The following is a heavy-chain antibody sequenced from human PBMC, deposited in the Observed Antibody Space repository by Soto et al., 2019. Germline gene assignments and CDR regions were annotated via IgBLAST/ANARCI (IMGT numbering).Heavy chain of an antibody. Sequence: ASVKVSCKASGYTFTSYDINWVRQATGQGLEWMGWMNPNSGNTGYAQRFQGRGTLTENTSTDTAYMELRSLRSEDTAIYYCTTRLENIWGQGTLVTVSS. CDR2: MNPNSGNT. CDR1: GYTFTSYD. CDR3: TTRLENI. D-gene: IGHD1-1*01. V-gene: IGHV1-8*01. J-gene: IGHJ4*02.